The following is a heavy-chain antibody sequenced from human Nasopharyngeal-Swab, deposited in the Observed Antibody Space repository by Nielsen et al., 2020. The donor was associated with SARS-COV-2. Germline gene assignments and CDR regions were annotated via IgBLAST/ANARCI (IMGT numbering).Heavy chain of an antibody. J-gene: IGHJ6*02. V-gene: IGHV4-34*01. D-gene: IGHD6-6*01. CDR2: INHSGST. CDR3: ARFRPRSSLYYYYYYGMDV. CDR1: GGSFSGYY. Sequence: SETLSLTCAVYGGSFSGYYWSWIRQPPGKGLEWIGEINHSGSTNYNPSLKSRVTISVDTSKNQFSLKLSSVTAADTAVYYCARFRPRSSLYYYYYYGMDVWGQGTTVTVSS.